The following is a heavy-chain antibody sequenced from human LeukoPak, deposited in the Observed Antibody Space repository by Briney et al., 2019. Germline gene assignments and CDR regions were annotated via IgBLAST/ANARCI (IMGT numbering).Heavy chain of an antibody. CDR1: GVPISSCSSR. CDR2: IYYSGST. Sequence: SETLSLTCTVSGVPISSCSSRWGWIRQPPGKGLEWIGSIYYSGSTYYNPSLKSRVTISVDTSKNQFSLKLSSVAAAVTAVYYCASHIYRGSYYWFDPWGQGTLVTVSS. V-gene: IGHV4-39*01. D-gene: IGHD1-26*01. J-gene: IGHJ5*02. CDR3: ASHIYRGSYYWFDP.